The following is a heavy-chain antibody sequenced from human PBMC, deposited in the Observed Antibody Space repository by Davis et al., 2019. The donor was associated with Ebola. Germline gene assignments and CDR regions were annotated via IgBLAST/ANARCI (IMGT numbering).Heavy chain of an antibody. Sequence: GESLKISCAASGFTFSVYYMSWIRHAPGKGPEWVSSISSSASYKNYADSVKGRFTISRDDAKKSLYLQMNSLRTEDTAVYYCTRGGAWGASNGMDVWGKGTTVTVSS. CDR1: GFTFSVYY. V-gene: IGHV3-11*06. CDR3: TRGGAWGASNGMDV. J-gene: IGHJ6*04. CDR2: ISSSASYK. D-gene: IGHD3-16*01.